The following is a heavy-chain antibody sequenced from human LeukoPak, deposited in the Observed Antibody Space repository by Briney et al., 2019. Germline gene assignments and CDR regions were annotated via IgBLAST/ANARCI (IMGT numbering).Heavy chain of an antibody. CDR3: AKPISGGLAVTADWFHT. V-gene: IGHV3-23*01. Sequence: QPGGSLRLSCAASGFAFSFYAMSWLGQPPGKGLEWVSTINANSGTTSYAASVRGRFTISRDNSKNTLYLQVNTLRADDTATYYCAKPISGGLAVTADWFHTWGQGNLVVVSS. CDR1: GFAFSFYA. CDR2: INANSGTT. D-gene: IGHD6-19*01. J-gene: IGHJ5*01.